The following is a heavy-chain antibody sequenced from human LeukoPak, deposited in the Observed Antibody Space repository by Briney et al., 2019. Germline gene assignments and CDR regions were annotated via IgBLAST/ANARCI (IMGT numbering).Heavy chain of an antibody. V-gene: IGHV3-30-3*01. J-gene: IGHJ4*02. CDR2: ISYDGSNK. D-gene: IGHD3-22*01. CDR3: ASDSYYYDSSGYYF. Sequence: XRLSXXXXXFTFSXXAMHWVRQAPGKGLEWVAVISYDGSNKYYADSVKGRFTISRDNSKNTLYLQMNSLRAEDTAVYYCASDSYYYDSSGYYFWGQGTLVTVSS. CDR1: XFTFSXXA.